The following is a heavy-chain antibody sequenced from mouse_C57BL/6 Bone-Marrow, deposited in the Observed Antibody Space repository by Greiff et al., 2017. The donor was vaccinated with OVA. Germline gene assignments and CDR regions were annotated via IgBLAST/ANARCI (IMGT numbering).Heavy chain of an antibody. D-gene: IGHD5-1-1*01. J-gene: IGHJ4*01. CDR1: GYTFTSSW. V-gene: IGHV1-59*01. CDR2: IDPSDSYT. Sequence: VQLQQPGAELVRPGTSVKLSCKASGYTFTSSWMHWVKQRPGQGLEWIGVIDPSDSYTNYNQKFKGKAPLTVDTSSSPAYMQLSSLSSDDSAVYYCARRIRYLPPMDYWGQGTSVTVSS. CDR3: ARRIRYLPPMDY.